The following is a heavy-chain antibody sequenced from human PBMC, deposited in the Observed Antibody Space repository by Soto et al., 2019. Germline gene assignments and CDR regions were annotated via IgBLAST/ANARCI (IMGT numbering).Heavy chain of an antibody. CDR1: GGSISSGGYY. CDR2: IYYSGST. D-gene: IGHD6-13*01. Sequence: SETLSLTCTVSGGSISSGGYYWSWIRQHPGKGLEWIGYIYYSGSTYYNPSLKSRVTISVDTSKNQFSLKLSSVTAADTAVYYWARDLIHKQGPWFDPWGQGTLVTVSS. V-gene: IGHV4-31*03. J-gene: IGHJ5*02. CDR3: ARDLIHKQGPWFDP.